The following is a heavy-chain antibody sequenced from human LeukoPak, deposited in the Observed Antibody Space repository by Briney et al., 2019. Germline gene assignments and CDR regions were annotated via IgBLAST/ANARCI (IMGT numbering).Heavy chain of an antibody. CDR1: GYTFANYG. D-gene: IGHD2-15*01. J-gene: IGHJ4*02. CDR3: ARDDERHCSGGSCPAYFDY. Sequence: ASVKVSCKATGYTFANYGISWVRQAPGQGLEWIAWISAYNGNTNYAPKLRGRVTMTTATATSSAYLELRSLRSGDTALYSCARDDERHCSGGSCPAYFDYWGQGTLVTVSS. V-gene: IGHV1-18*01. CDR2: ISAYNGNT.